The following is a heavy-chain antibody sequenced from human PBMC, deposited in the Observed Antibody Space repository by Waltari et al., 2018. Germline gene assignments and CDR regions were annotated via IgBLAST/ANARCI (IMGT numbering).Heavy chain of an antibody. Sequence: QVQLVESGEGVVQPGRSLRLSCAASGFTFSSYAMHWVRQAPGKGLEWVAVISYDGSNKYYADSVKGRFTISRDNSKNTLYLQMNSLRAEDTAVYYCASWADPDAFDIWGQGTMVTVSS. CDR2: ISYDGSNK. CDR1: GFTFSSYA. J-gene: IGHJ3*02. CDR3: ASWADPDAFDI. D-gene: IGHD7-27*01. V-gene: IGHV3-30-3*01.